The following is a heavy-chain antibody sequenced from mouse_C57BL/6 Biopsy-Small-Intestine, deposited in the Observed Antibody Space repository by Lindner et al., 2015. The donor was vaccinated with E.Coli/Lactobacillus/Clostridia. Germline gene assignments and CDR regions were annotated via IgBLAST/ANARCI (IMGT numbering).Heavy chain of an antibody. Sequence: LQESGAELVRPGASVKLSCTTSGFNIKDDYMHWVKQRPEQGLEWIGRIDPANGNTKYVPKFQDKATITADTSSNTAYLQLSSLTSEDTAVYYCAVDGDGYPYWYFDVWGAGTTVTVSS. CDR1: GFNIKDDY. D-gene: IGHD2-3*01. CDR2: IDPANGNT. CDR3: AVDGDGYPYWYFDV. J-gene: IGHJ1*01. V-gene: IGHV14-3*02.